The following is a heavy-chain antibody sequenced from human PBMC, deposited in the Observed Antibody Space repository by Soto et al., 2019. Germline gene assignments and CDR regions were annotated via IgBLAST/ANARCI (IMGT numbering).Heavy chain of an antibody. CDR1: GFTFSSYT. CDR2: ISSRSTNT. Sequence: GGSLRLSCEDSGFTFSSYTMNWVRRAPGKGLEWVSSISSRSTNTHYADSVRGRFTISRDNAKRSLYLQMNSLRAEDTAVCYCARGPLYYFDYWGQGTLVTVSS. J-gene: IGHJ4*02. V-gene: IGHV3-21*01. CDR3: ARGPLYYFDY.